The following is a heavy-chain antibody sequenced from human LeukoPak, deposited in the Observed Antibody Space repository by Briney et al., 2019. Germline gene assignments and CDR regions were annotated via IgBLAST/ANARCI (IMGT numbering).Heavy chain of an antibody. CDR3: VKAPSGLIKGSYDV. J-gene: IGHJ3*01. CDR2: ISVSEGTT. D-gene: IGHD3-10*01. V-gene: IGHV3-23*01. Sequence: GGSLRLSCVASGFIFSDYAVTWVRQAPGKGLVWVSSISVSEGTTHYADSVKGRFTISRDNSKNTLYLQMNSLGVDDTAVYSCVKAPSGLIKGSYDVWGQGTMVTVSS. CDR1: GFIFSDYA.